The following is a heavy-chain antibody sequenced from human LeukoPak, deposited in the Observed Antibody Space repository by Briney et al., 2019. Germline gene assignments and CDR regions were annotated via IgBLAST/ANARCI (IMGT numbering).Heavy chain of an antibody. V-gene: IGHV3-33*01. Sequence: GGSLRLSCAASGFNFNNYGMHWVRQAPGKGLEWVAFIWYDGSKISYADSVKGRFTISRDNSKNTMYLQINSLRVEDTAVYYCASDYPLYFYYTDVWGKGTTVTVSS. J-gene: IGHJ6*03. CDR1: GFNFNNYG. CDR2: IWYDGSKI. CDR3: ASDYPLYFYYTDV.